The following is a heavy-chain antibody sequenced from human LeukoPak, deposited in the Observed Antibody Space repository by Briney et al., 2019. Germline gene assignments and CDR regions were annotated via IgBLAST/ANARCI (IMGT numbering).Heavy chain of an antibody. CDR1: GYTFTTYD. V-gene: IGHV1-8*01. CDR2: MNPNSGNT. Sequence: ASVKVSCKASGYTFTTYDINWVRQATGQGLEWMGWMNPNSGNTRHAHKSQGRVTMTRNASISTAYMELSSLISEDTAVYFCARDFAEVGMDVGGQGTTVTVSS. J-gene: IGHJ6*02. CDR3: ARDFAEVGMDV.